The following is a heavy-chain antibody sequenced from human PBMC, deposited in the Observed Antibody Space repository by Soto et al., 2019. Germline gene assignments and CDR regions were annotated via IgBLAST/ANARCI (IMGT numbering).Heavy chain of an antibody. V-gene: IGHV3-21*01. Sequence: PVGSRILSGAASGFTFSSYSMNWVRQAPGKGLEWVSSISSSSSYIYYADSVKGRFTISRDNAKNSLYLQMNSLRAEDTAVYYCAISYDSSGYYYPFDYWGRGTLVTVSS. CDR3: AISYDSSGYYYPFDY. J-gene: IGHJ4*02. CDR2: ISSSSSYI. CDR1: GFTFSSYS. D-gene: IGHD3-22*01.